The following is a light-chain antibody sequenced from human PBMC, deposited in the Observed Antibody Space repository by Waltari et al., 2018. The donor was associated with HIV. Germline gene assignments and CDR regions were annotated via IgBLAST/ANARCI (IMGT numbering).Light chain of an antibody. CDR2: VNSDGSH. Sequence: QPMLTQSPSASAPLGASVKLTCTLSSSHNSYAIVWHQQRSETAPRFLMRVNSDGSHTKGDGIPDRFSGSSSGTDRYLTISSLQSEDEADYYCQTWGTSVQGVFGGGTKLTVI. J-gene: IGLJ3*02. CDR3: QTWGTSVQGV. V-gene: IGLV4-69*01. CDR1: SSHNSYA.